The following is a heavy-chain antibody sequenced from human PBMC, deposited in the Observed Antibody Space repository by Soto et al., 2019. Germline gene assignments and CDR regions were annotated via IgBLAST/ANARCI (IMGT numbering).Heavy chain of an antibody. CDR2: INHSGST. V-gene: IGHV4-34*01. Sequence: SETLSLTCAVYGGSFSGYYWSWIRQPPGKGLEWIGEINHSGSTNYNPSLKSRVTISVDTSKNQFSLKLSSVTAADTAVYYCARDTYNWNVRGPNAFDIWGQGTMVTVSS. CDR1: GGSFSGYY. J-gene: IGHJ3*02. CDR3: ARDTYNWNVRGPNAFDI. D-gene: IGHD1-1*01.